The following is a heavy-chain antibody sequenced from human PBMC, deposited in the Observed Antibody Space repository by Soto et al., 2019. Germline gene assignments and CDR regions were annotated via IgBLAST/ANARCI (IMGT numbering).Heavy chain of an antibody. Sequence: QVQLVESGGGVVQPGKSLRLSCAASGFTFSTHGMHWVRQAPGKGLEWVAVISYDGSNKYYADSVKGRFTISRDNSKDTLYLQMTSLRAEDTAVYYCAKCGVGVVNNYMDVWGKGTMVTVSS. J-gene: IGHJ6*03. CDR2: ISYDGSNK. CDR1: GFTFSTHG. V-gene: IGHV3-30*18. CDR3: AKCGVGVVNNYMDV. D-gene: IGHD3-3*01.